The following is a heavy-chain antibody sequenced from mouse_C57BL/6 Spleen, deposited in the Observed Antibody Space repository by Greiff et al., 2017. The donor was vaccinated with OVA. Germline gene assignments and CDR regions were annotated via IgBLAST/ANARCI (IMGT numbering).Heavy chain of an antibody. D-gene: IGHD1-1*01. V-gene: IGHV1-42*01. CDR1: GYSFTGYY. CDR2: INPSTGGT. Sequence: EVQGVESGPELVKPGASVKISCKASGYSFTGYYMNWVKQSPEKSLEWIGEINPSTGGTTYNQKFKAKATLTVDKSSSTAYMQLKSLTSEDSAVYYCARGATVVADYAMDYWGQGTSVTVSS. J-gene: IGHJ4*01. CDR3: ARGATVVADYAMDY.